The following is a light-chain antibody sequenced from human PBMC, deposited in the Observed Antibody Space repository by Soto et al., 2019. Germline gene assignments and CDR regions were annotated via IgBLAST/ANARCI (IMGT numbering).Light chain of an antibody. Sequence: QAVLAQPPSVAGAPGQRVTISCTGSSSNIGAGNDVHWYQQLPGTTPRLLIYANNRRPSGVPDRFSGSRSGTSASLAITGLQTEDEADYYCQSYDGSRSVVVFGGGTKLTVL. CDR3: QSYDGSRSVVV. CDR2: ANN. V-gene: IGLV1-40*01. CDR1: SSNIGAGND. J-gene: IGLJ2*01.